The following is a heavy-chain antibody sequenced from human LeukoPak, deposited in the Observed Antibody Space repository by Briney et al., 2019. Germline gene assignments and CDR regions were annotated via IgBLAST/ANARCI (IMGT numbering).Heavy chain of an antibody. CDR1: GYTFTSYD. J-gene: IGHJ6*03. V-gene: IGHV1-8*01. Sequence: GVSVKVSCKASGYTFTSYDINWVRQATGQGLEWMGWMNPNSGNTGYAQKFQGRVTMTRNTSISTAYMELSSLRSEDTAVYYCARARRIAAPKGYYYYYMDVWGKGTTVTVSS. CDR3: ARARRIAAPKGYYYYYMDV. D-gene: IGHD6-6*01. CDR2: MNPNSGNT.